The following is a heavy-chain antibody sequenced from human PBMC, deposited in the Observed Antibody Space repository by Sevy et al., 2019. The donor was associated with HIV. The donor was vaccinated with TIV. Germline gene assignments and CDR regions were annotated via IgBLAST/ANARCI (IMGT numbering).Heavy chain of an antibody. CDR1: GGSISSYY. V-gene: IGHV4-4*07. J-gene: IGHJ4*02. Sequence: SETLSLTCTVSGGSISSYYWSWIRQPAGKGLEWIGRIYTSGSTNYNPSLKSRVTMSVDTSKNQFSLKLSSVTAADTAVYYCARVAYYYDSSGYYHTDYYFDYWGQGTTVTVSS. CDR2: IYTSGST. CDR3: ARVAYYYDSSGYYHTDYYFDY. D-gene: IGHD3-22*01.